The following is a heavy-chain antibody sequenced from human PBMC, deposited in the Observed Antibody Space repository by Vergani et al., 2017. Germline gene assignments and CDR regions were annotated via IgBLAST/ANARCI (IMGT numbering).Heavy chain of an antibody. CDR1: GGTFSSYA. V-gene: IGHV1-69*04. CDR3: ARAIRQWGLPNGMDV. CDR2: IISIIGIA. Sequence: QVQLVQSGAEVKKPGASVKVPCKSSGGTFSSYATSGVRQAPGQGLEWMGRIISIIGIANHAQKFAGGDTITEDKSTSTAYMELSSLRSEDTAGYYFARAIRQWGLPNGMDVGGQGTTVTVSS. D-gene: IGHD1-26*01. J-gene: IGHJ6*02.